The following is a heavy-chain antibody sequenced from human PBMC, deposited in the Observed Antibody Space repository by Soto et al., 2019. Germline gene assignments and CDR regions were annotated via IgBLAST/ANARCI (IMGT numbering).Heavy chain of an antibody. Sequence: EVQLVESGGGLVQPGRSLRLSCAASGFTFDDYAMPWVRQAPGKGLEWVSGISWNSGSIGYADSVKGRFTISRDNAKNSLYLQMNSLRAEDTALYYCAKDMGEADYYYMDVWGKGTTVTVSS. CDR3: AKDMGEADYYYMDV. V-gene: IGHV3-9*01. CDR2: ISWNSGSI. J-gene: IGHJ6*03. CDR1: GFTFDDYA. D-gene: IGHD3-16*01.